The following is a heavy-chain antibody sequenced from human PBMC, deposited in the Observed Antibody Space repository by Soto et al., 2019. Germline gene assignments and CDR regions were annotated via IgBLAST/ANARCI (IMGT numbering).Heavy chain of an antibody. CDR2: ISYDGNYK. J-gene: IGHJ4*02. CDR1: GFILNDYA. CDR3: AKARVGTTHFDY. V-gene: IGHV3-30*18. Sequence: GGSLRLSCSASGFILNDYAMHWVRQAPGKGLEWVSLISYDGNYKYYADSVKGRFTISRDTSKNTLYLQMNSLRPEDTAVYFCAKARVGTTHFDYWGQGTLVTVSS. D-gene: IGHD1-26*01.